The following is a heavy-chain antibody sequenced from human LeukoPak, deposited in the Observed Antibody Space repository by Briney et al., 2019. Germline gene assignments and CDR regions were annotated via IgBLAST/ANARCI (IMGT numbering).Heavy chain of an antibody. D-gene: IGHD3-3*01. CDR1: GGSFSGYC. V-gene: IGHV4-59*01. CDR2: IYYSGST. CDR3: ARGDFWSGNWFDP. Sequence: SETLSLTCAVYGGSFSGYCWSWIRQPPGKGLEWIGYIYYSGSTNYNPSLKSRVTISVDTSKNQFSLKLSSVTAADTAVYYCARGDFWSGNWFDPWGQGTLVTVSS. J-gene: IGHJ5*02.